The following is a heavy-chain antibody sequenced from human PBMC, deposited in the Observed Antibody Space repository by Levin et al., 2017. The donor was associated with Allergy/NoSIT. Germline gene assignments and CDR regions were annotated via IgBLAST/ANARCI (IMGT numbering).Heavy chain of an antibody. CDR1: GGTFSSYA. Sequence: KISCKASGGTFSSYAISWVRQAPGQGLEWMGGIIPIFGTANYAQKFQGRVTITADESTSTAYMELSSLRSEDTAVYYCARGYYDFWSGPFDYWGQGTLVIVSS. CDR2: IIPIFGTA. D-gene: IGHD3-3*01. V-gene: IGHV1-69*01. CDR3: ARGYYDFWSGPFDY. J-gene: IGHJ4*02.